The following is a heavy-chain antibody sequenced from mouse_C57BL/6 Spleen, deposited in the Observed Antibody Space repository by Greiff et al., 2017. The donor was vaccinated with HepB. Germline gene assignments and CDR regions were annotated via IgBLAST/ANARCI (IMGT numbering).Heavy chain of an antibody. D-gene: IGHD1-1*01. V-gene: IGHV1-19*01. CDR2: INPYNGGT. Sequence: EVQLQESGPVLVKPGASVKMSCKASGYTFTDYYMNWVKQSHGKSLEWIGVINPYNGGTSYNQKFKGKATLTVDKSSSTAYMELNSLTSEDSAVYYCARDYYGSRWYFHGWGTGTTVTVSS. CDR3: ARDYYGSRWYFHG. CDR1: GYTFTDYY. J-gene: IGHJ1*03.